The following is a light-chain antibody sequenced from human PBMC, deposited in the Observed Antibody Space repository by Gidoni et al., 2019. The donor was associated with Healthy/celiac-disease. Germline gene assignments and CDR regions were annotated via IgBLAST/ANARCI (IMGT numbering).Light chain of an antibody. Sequence: QLVLTQSPSASASLGASVKLTGTLSSGHSSYAIAWHQQQPEKGPRYLMKLNSDGSHSKGDGIPDRFSGSSSGAERYLTISSLPSEDEADYYCQTWGTGIQVFGGGTKLTVL. CDR2: LNSDGSH. V-gene: IGLV4-69*01. CDR3: QTWGTGIQV. CDR1: SGHSSYA. J-gene: IGLJ3*02.